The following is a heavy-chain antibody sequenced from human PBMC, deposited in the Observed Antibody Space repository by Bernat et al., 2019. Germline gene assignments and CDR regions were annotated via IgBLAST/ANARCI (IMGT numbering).Heavy chain of an antibody. CDR2: IRSKAYGGTT. Sequence: EVQLVESGGGLVQPGRSLRLSCTASGFTFGDYAMSWVRQAPGKGLEWVGFIRSKAYGGTTEYVASVKGRFTISRDDSKSIAYLQMNSLKTEDTAVYYCTRELWFGELLSGYYFDYWGQGTLVTVSS. D-gene: IGHD3-10*01. CDR1: GFTFGDYA. CDR3: TRELWFGELLSGYYFDY. V-gene: IGHV3-49*04. J-gene: IGHJ4*02.